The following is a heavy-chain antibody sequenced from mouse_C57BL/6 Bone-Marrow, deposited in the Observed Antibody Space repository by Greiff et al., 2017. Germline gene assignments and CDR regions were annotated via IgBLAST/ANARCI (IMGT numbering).Heavy chain of an antibody. Sequence: EVQLQQSGAELVRPGASVKLSCTASGFNIKDDYMHWVKQRPEQGLEWIGWIDPENGDTEYASKFQGKATLTADTSSNTAYLQLSSLTSEDTAVYDCTTAQHYGGIYYYDLDYGGRGTSVTVAA. CDR3: TTAQHYGGIYYYDLDY. D-gene: IGHD1-1*01. CDR1: GFNIKDDY. CDR2: IDPENGDT. V-gene: IGHV14-4*01. J-gene: IGHJ4*01.